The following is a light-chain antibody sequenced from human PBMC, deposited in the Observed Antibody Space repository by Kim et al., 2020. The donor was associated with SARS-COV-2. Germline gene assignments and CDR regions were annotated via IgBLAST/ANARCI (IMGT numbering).Light chain of an antibody. CDR3: LHHKDYPYT. CDR2: GAS. Sequence: VSVGARVTITCRASHDIYTYLAWFQQKPGKVPKRLISGASRLQSGVPSRFSGSGSGAEFTLTISNLQPEDVATYYCLHHKDYPYTFGQGTKVDIK. CDR1: HDIYTY. V-gene: IGKV1-17*03. J-gene: IGKJ1*01.